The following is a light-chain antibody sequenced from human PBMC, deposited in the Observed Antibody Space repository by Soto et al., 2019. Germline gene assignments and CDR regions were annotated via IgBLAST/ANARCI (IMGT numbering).Light chain of an antibody. Sequence: QSVLTQPPSVSAAPGQSITISCTGTSSDVGGYNYVSWYQQHPGKAPKLMIYEVSNRPSGVSNRFSGSKSGNTASLTISGLQAEDEADYYCSSYTSSSTLNVFGTGTKVTVL. J-gene: IGLJ1*01. V-gene: IGLV2-14*01. CDR2: EVS. CDR1: SSDVGGYNY. CDR3: SSYTSSSTLNV.